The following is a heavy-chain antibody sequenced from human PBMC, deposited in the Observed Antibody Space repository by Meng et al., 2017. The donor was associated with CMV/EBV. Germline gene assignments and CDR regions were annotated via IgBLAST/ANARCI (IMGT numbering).Heavy chain of an antibody. V-gene: IGHV4-34*01. CDR2: INHSGST. Sequence: SETLSLTCAVYGGSFSGYYWSWIRQPPGKGLEWIGEINHSGSTNYNPSLKSRVTISVDTSKNQFSLKLSSVTAADTAVYYCARELRFLESTGWYYSGMDVWGQGTTVTVSS. J-gene: IGHJ6*02. D-gene: IGHD3-3*01. CDR3: ARELRFLESTGWYYSGMDV. CDR1: GGSFSGYY.